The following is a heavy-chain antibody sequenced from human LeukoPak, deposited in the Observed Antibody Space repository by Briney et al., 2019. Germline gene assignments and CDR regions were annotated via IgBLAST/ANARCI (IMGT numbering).Heavy chain of an antibody. V-gene: IGHV3-30*02. CDR3: AKEGIGLTTPLDY. J-gene: IGHJ4*02. CDR2: IRYDGSNK. Sequence: GGSLRLSCAASGFTFSSYGMHWVRQAPGKGLEWVAFIRYDGSNKYYADSVKGRFTISRDNSKNTLYLQMNSLRPEDTTVYYCAKEGIGLTTPLDYWGQGTLVTVSS. CDR1: GFTFSSYG. D-gene: IGHD1-1*01.